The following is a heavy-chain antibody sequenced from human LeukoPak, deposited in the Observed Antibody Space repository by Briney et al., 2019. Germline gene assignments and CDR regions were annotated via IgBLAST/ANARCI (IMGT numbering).Heavy chain of an antibody. V-gene: IGHV1-69*05. D-gene: IGHD6-19*01. CDR3: AIGPAEIRSGWYYYYYMDV. J-gene: IGHJ6*03. CDR2: IIPIFGTA. CDR1: GGTFSSYA. Sequence: ASVKVSCKASGGTFSSYATSWVRQAPGQGLEWMGRIIPIFGTANYAQKFQGRVTITTDESTSTAYMELSSLRSEDTAVYYCAIGPAEIRSGWYYYYYMDVWGKGTTVTVSS.